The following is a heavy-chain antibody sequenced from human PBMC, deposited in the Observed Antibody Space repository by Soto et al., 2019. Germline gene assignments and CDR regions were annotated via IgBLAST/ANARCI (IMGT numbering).Heavy chain of an antibody. V-gene: IGHV1-18*01. CDR3: ARDWGIAVAGTGGDY. CDR2: ISAYNGNT. J-gene: IGHJ4*02. D-gene: IGHD6-13*01. CDR1: GYTFTSYG. Sequence: QVQLVQSGAEVKKPGASVKVSCKASGYTFTSYGISWVRQAPGQGLEWMGWISAYNGNTNYAQKLQGRVTMTTDTSTSTAYKELRRLRSDDPAVYYCARDWGIAVAGTGGDYWGQGTLVTVSS.